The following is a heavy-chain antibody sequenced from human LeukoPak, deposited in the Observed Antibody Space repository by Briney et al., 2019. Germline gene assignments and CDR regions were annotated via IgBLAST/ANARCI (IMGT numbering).Heavy chain of an antibody. CDR2: INPNSGGT. Sequence: ASVKVSCKASGYTFTGYYMHWVRQAPGQGLEWMGWINPNSGGTNYAQKFQGRVTMTRDTSISTAYMELSRLRSDDTAVYYCARPYCSSTSCYHWFDPWGQGTLVTVSS. CDR3: ARPYCSSTSCYHWFDP. J-gene: IGHJ5*02. D-gene: IGHD2-2*01. CDR1: GYTFTGYY. V-gene: IGHV1-2*02.